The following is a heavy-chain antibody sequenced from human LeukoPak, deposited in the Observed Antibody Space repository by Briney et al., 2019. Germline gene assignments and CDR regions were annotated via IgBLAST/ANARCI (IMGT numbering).Heavy chain of an antibody. CDR1: GFTFSSYG. Sequence: GGSLRLSCAASGFTFSSYGMSWVRQAPGKGLEWVSAISGSGGSTYYADPVKGRFTISRDNSRNTLYLQMNSLRAEDTAVYYCAKDYGSGSYYDYYFDYWGQGTLVTVSS. CDR3: AKDYGSGSYYDYYFDY. J-gene: IGHJ4*02. D-gene: IGHD3-10*01. V-gene: IGHV3-23*01. CDR2: ISGSGGST.